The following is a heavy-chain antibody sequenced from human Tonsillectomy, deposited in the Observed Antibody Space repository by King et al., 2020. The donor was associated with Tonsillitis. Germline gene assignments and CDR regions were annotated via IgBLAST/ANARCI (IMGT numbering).Heavy chain of an antibody. CDR2: IVVGIGTT. D-gene: IGHD5-12*01. Sequence: MQLVQSGPEVRKPGTSVKVSCKASGLTFSTSAVQWVRQARGQRLEWIGWIVVGIGTTNYAQKFQERVTITRDMSTRTVYMELSSLRSEDTAVYYCATEGDMATWFDPWGQGTLVTVSS. CDR3: ATEGDMATWFDP. V-gene: IGHV1-58*01. CDR1: GLTFSTSA. J-gene: IGHJ5*02.